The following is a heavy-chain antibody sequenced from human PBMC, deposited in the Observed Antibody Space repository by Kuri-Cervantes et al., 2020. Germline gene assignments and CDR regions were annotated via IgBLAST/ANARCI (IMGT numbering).Heavy chain of an antibody. D-gene: IGHD3-22*01. Sequence: SETLSLTCTVSGGSISSSSYYWGWIRQPPGKGLEWIGSIYYSGSTYYNPSLKSRVTISVDTSKNQFSLKLSSVTAADAAVYYCARESPYYYDSRPFDYWGQGTLVTVSS. CDR1: GGSISSSSYY. CDR2: IYYSGST. V-gene: IGHV4-39*07. J-gene: IGHJ4*02. CDR3: ARESPYYYDSRPFDY.